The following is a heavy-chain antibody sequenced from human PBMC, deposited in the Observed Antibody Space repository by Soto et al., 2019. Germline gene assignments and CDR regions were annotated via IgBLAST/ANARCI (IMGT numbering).Heavy chain of an antibody. J-gene: IGHJ5*02. CDR2: IIPIFGTA. CDR3: ARDRRIAARPNWFDP. D-gene: IGHD6-6*01. CDR1: GGTFSSYA. Sequence: QVQLVQSGAEVKKPGSSVKVSCKASGGTFSSYAISWVRQAPGQGLEWMGGIIPIFGTANYAQKFQGRVTLTAAESTSRAYMELSGLRSEDRAVYYCARDRRIAARPNWFDPWGQGTLVTVSS. V-gene: IGHV1-69*12.